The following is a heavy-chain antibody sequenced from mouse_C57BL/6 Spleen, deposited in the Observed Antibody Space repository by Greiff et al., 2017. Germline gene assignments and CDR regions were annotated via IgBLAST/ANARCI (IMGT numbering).Heavy chain of an antibody. V-gene: IGHV1-42*01. Sequence: VQLQQSGPELVKPGASVKISCKASGYSFTDYYMTWVKQSPEKSLEWLGEINPRIGDTTYNQKFKAKATLTVDKSSSTAYMQLKSLTSEDSAVYYCARKTQLGPYWYFDVWGTGTTVTVAS. D-gene: IGHD4-1*02. CDR1: GYSFTDYY. CDR3: ARKTQLGPYWYFDV. CDR2: INPRIGDT. J-gene: IGHJ1*03.